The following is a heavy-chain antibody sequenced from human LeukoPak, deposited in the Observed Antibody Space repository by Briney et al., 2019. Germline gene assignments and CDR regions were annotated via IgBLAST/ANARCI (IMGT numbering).Heavy chain of an antibody. D-gene: IGHD2-2*01. Sequence: PGGALRLSCASAGFTFNDYAMHGGRQAPGEGLEWVSLISGNGVETYYADSVKGRFTISSDNSKNSLYLQMNSLRTEDTALYYCAKVPSSQYLPIDYRGQGTLVTVSS. V-gene: IGHV3-43*02. J-gene: IGHJ4*02. CDR3: AKVPSSQYLPIDY. CDR2: ISGNGVET. CDR1: GFTFNDYA.